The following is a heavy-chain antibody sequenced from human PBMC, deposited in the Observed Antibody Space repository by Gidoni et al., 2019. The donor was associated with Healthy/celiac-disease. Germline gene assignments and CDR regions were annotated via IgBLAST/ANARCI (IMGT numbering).Heavy chain of an antibody. D-gene: IGHD2-2*01. CDR2: KSYDGSNK. CDR1: GFTFSSYG. Sequence: QVQLVESGGGVVQPGRSLRLSCAASGFTFSSYGMHWVGQAPGKGLEWVAVKSYDGSNKYYADSVKGRFTISRDNSKNTLYLQMNSLRAEDTAVYYCAKGGYCSSTSCYAIYYYYGMDVWGQGTTVTVSS. CDR3: AKGGYCSSTSCYAIYYYYGMDV. V-gene: IGHV3-30*18. J-gene: IGHJ6*02.